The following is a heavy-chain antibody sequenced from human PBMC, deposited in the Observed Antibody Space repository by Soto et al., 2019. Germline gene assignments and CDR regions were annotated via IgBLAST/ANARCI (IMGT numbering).Heavy chain of an antibody. D-gene: IGHD4-17*01. CDR3: ARGKLDYGDYYYYYYGMDV. Sequence: GGSLRLSCAASGFTFSSYEMNWVRQAPGKGLEWVSYISSSGSTIYYADSVKGRFTISRDNAKNSLYLQMNSLRAEDTAVYYCARGKLDYGDYYYYYYGMDVWGQGTTVTVSS. J-gene: IGHJ6*02. CDR1: GFTFSSYE. V-gene: IGHV3-48*03. CDR2: ISSSGSTI.